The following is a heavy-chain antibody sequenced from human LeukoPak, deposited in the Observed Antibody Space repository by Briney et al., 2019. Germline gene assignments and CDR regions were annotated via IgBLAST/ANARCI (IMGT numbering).Heavy chain of an antibody. J-gene: IGHJ4*02. CDR2: INPNSGGT. CDR3: AREPPGTRPLDY. CDR1: GYTFTGYY. V-gene: IGHV1-2*02. D-gene: IGHD2-2*01. Sequence: ASVKVSCKASGYTFTGYYMHWVRQAPGQGLEWMGWINPNSGGTNYAQKFQGRVTMTRDTSISTAYMELSRLRSDDTAVYYCAREPPGTRPLDYWGQGTLVTVSS.